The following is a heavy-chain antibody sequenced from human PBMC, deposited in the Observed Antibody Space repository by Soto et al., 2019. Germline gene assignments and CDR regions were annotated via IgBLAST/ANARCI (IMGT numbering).Heavy chain of an antibody. CDR1: GFTVSSNY. J-gene: IGHJ6*02. V-gene: IGHV3-30-3*01. CDR3: ARDDEGYYYDSSGYYPTAPYYYGMDV. D-gene: IGHD3-22*01. Sequence: GGSLRLSCAASGFTVSSNYMTWVRQAPGKGLEWVAVISYDGSNKYYADSVKGRFTISRDNSKNTLYLQMNSLRAEDTAVYYCARDDEGYYYDSSGYYPTAPYYYGMDVWGQGTTVTVSS. CDR2: ISYDGSNK.